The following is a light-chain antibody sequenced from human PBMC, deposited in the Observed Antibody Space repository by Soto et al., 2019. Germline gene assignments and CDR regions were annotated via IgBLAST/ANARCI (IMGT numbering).Light chain of an antibody. Sequence: DIVLTQSPGTLSFSPGERATLSCRASQSVSNNYLAWYQQKPGQAPRLLIYGASNRATGIPARFSGSGSGTDFTLTISSLEPEDFAVYYCQQRSNWPPITFGQGTRLEIK. V-gene: IGKV3-11*01. CDR2: GAS. CDR1: QSVSNNY. CDR3: QQRSNWPPIT. J-gene: IGKJ5*01.